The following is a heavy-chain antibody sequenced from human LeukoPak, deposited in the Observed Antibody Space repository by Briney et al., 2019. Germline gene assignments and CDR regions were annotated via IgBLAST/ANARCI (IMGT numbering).Heavy chain of an antibody. CDR1: GGSISSYY. CDR2: IYYSGST. J-gene: IGHJ4*02. D-gene: IGHD3-10*01. V-gene: IGHV4-59*01. CDR3: ARYYYYGTPYFDY. Sequence: SETLSLTCTVSGGSISSYYWSWIRQPPGKGLEWIGYIYYSGSTNYNPSLKSRVTISVDTSKNQFSLKLSSVTAADTAVYYCARYYYYGTPYFDYWGQGTLVTVSS.